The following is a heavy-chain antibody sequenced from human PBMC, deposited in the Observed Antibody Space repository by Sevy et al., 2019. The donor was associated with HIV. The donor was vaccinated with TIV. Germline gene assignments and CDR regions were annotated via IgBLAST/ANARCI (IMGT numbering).Heavy chain of an antibody. J-gene: IGHJ4*02. CDR1: GYTFTSYG. Sequence: ASVKVSCKASGYTFTSYGISWVRRAPGQGLEWMGWISAYNGNTNYAQKLQGRVTMTTDTSTSTAYMELRSLRSDDTAVYYCARDRGIDYDYVWGSYPEGKRFDYWGQGTLVTVSS. CDR3: ARDRGIDYDYVWGSYPEGKRFDY. V-gene: IGHV1-18*01. CDR2: ISAYNGNT. D-gene: IGHD3-16*02.